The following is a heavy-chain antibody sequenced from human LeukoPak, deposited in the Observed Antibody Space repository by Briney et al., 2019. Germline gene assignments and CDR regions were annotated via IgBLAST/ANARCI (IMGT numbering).Heavy chain of an antibody. CDR1: GGSISSGGYY. J-gene: IGHJ3*02. V-gene: IGHV4-61*08. D-gene: IGHD4-23*01. CDR3: ARERPSYGGNSGLGAFDI. Sequence: PSQTLSLTCTVSGGSISSGGYYWSWIRQPPGKGLEWIGYIYYSGSTNYNPSLKSRVTISVDTSKNQFSLKLSSVTAADTAVYYCARERPSYGGNSGLGAFDIWGQGTMVTVSS. CDR2: IYYSGST.